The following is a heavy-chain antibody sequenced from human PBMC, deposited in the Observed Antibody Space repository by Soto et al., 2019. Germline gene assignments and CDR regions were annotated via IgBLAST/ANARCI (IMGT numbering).Heavy chain of an antibody. D-gene: IGHD3-22*01. J-gene: IGHJ3*02. CDR2: IYHSGNT. CDR1: GGSIRSYY. V-gene: IGHV4-59*01. Sequence: PSETLSLTCTGSGGSIRSYYWSWIRQSPGKGLEWIGYIYHSGNTNVNPSLKSRVTISVDTSKSQISLKMTSVAAADTVVYYCAKDYYETSSYWGAFNIWGQGAMVTVSS. CDR3: AKDYYETSSYWGAFNI.